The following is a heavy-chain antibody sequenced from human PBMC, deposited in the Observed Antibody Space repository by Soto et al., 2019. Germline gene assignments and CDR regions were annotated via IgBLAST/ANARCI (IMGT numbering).Heavy chain of an antibody. CDR3: AKDRGPGATENYYYGMDV. V-gene: IGHV3-23*01. D-gene: IGHD1-26*01. CDR2: ISGSGGST. Sequence: PGGSLRLSCAASGFTFSSYAMSWVRQSPGKGLEWVSAISGSGGSTYYADSVKGRFTISGDNSKNTLYLQMNSLRAEDTAVYYCAKDRGPGATENYYYGMDVWGQGTTVTVSS. CDR1: GFTFSSYA. J-gene: IGHJ6*02.